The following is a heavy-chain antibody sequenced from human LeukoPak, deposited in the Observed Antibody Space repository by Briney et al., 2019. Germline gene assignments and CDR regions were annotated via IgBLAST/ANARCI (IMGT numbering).Heavy chain of an antibody. V-gene: IGHV3-7*01. J-gene: IGHJ6*03. CDR2: IQQDGGEK. Sequence: GGSLRLSCAASGFTFSIYRMNWVRQAPGKGLEWVAHIQQDGGEKYYVDSVKGRFTISRDNAKNSLFLQMNSLRAEDTAVYYCARDANYGDYDPVIYYMDFWGKGTTVTVSS. D-gene: IGHD4-17*01. CDR1: GFTFSIYR. CDR3: ARDANYGDYDPVIYYMDF.